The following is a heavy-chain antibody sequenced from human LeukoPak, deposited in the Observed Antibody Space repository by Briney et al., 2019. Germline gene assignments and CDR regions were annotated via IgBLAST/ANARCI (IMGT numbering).Heavy chain of an antibody. D-gene: IGHD3-16*01. J-gene: IGHJ6*02. CDR1: GFTFSDYY. V-gene: IGHV3-11*01. CDR3: ARAHFWDYYYGMDV. CDR2: ISSSGSTL. Sequence: GGSLRLSCAASGFTFSDYYMSWIRQAPGKGLEWVSYISSSGSTLYYADSVKGRFTISRDNAKNSLYLQMNSLRAEDTAVYYCARAHFWDYYYGMDVWGQGTTVTVSS.